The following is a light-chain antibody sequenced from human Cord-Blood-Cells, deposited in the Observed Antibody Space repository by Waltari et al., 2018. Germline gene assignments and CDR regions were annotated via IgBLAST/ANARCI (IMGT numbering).Light chain of an antibody. CDR2: EGT. J-gene: IGLJ3*02. CDR3: CSYAGSSTWV. Sequence: QSALTKPASVSGSPGQSITLSCTGTSSDVGSYNLVSWYQQHPGKAPKRMIYEGTKRPSGVSDRFSGSKSGNTTSLSISGLQAEDEADYYCCSYAGSSTWVFGGGTKLTVL. V-gene: IGLV2-23*01. CDR1: SSDVGSYNL.